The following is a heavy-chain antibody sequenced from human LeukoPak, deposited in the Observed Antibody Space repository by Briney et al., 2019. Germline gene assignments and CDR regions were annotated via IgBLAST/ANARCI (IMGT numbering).Heavy chain of an antibody. V-gene: IGHV3-30*03. CDR3: ARTTTPHYYGSGSYALGY. CDR1: GFTFSSYG. D-gene: IGHD3-10*01. CDR2: ISYDGSNK. J-gene: IGHJ4*02. Sequence: GWSLRLSCAASGFTFSSYGMHWVGQAPGKGLEWVAVISYDGSNKYYADSVKGRFTISRDNSKNTLYLQMSSLSAEDTAVYYCARTTTPHYYGSGSYALGYWGQGTLVTVPS.